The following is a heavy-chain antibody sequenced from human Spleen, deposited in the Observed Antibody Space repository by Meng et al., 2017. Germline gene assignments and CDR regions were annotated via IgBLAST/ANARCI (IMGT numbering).Heavy chain of an antibody. J-gene: IGHJ6*02. CDR2: ISWNSGSI. CDR1: GFAFDDYA. Sequence: SLKISCAASGFAFDDYAVHWVRQAPGKGLEWVSGISWNSGSISYADSVKGRFTISRDNAKNSLYLQMNSLRAEDTALYYCAKGRGSGSYYNDYGMDVWGQGTTVTVSS. D-gene: IGHD3-10*01. V-gene: IGHV3-9*01. CDR3: AKGRGSGSYYNDYGMDV.